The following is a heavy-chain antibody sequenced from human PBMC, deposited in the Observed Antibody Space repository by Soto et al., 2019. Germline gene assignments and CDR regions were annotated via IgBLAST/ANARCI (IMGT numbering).Heavy chain of an antibody. CDR3: ARITGRHLDY. CDR1: SWSISVTTVF. D-gene: IGHD1-20*01. J-gene: IGHJ4*02. Sequence: TSEPLSSTCTASSWSISVTTVFSGKVRQPPATGLEWIGNVDYSGTAYFSPSLATRVTFHVDTSKNQFSLTLYSVTAADTAVYYCARITGRHLDYWGQG. CDR2: VDYSGTA. V-gene: IGHV4-39*01.